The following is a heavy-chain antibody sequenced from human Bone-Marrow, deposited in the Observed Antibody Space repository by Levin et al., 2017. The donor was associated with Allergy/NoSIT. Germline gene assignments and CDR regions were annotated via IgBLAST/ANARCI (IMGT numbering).Heavy chain of an antibody. CDR1: GFTFSTYA. CDR2: ISGGGGRT. J-gene: IGHJ4*02. CDR3: AKGMELWDIIAVGPPFAY. Sequence: PGGSLRLSCTASGFTFSTYAMSWVRQAPGKGLEWVSSISGGGGRTDYADSVKGRFTISRDNSKNTLYLQMNSLRVEDTAVYYCAKGMELWDIIAVGPPFAYWGQGPLVTVSS. D-gene: IGHD6-19*01. V-gene: IGHV3-23*01.